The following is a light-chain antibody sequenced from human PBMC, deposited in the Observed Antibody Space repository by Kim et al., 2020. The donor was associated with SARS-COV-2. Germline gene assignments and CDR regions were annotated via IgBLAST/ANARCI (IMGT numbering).Light chain of an antibody. V-gene: IGLV3-19*01. CDR1: RLRSYS. J-gene: IGLJ2*01. CDR2: GKN. CDR3: NSRDSSGNHVI. Sequence: ALGQTVRITCKGDRLRSYSASWYQQKPGQAPVLVIYGKNNRPSGIPDRFSGSSSGTTASLTITGAQAEDEADYYCNSRDSSGNHVIFGGGTQLTVL.